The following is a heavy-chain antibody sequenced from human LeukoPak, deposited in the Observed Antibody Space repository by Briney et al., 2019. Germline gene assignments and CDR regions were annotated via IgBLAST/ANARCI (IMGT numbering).Heavy chain of an antibody. Sequence: GGSLRLSCAASGFTFSNYAMHWVRQAPGEGLEYVSAISSNGGSTYYADSVKGRFTISRDNSKNTLFLQMGSLRVEDMAVYYCARDMRDFWSGYYYYGMDVWGQGTTVTVSS. V-gene: IGHV3-64*02. D-gene: IGHD3-3*01. CDR3: ARDMRDFWSGYYYYGMDV. CDR1: GFTFSNYA. J-gene: IGHJ6*02. CDR2: ISSNGGST.